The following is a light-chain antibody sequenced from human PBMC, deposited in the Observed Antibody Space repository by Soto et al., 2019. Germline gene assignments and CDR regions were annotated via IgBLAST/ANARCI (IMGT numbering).Light chain of an antibody. CDR3: HQSRATPYT. CDR1: QSVTANY. Sequence: ENVLTQSPGTLSLSPGETATLSCRASQSVTANYLAWYQQKPGQAPRLLIFGAANRATGIPDRISGSGAGTDFTLTISGLEPEDVAVYYCHQSRATPYTFGQGTHLEIK. CDR2: GAA. J-gene: IGKJ2*01. V-gene: IGKV3-20*01.